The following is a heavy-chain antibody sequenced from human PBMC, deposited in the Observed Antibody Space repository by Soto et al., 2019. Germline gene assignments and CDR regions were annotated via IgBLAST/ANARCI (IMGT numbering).Heavy chain of an antibody. Sequence: SLRLSCAASGFTFGDYAMHWVRQAPGKGLEWVSGISWNSGTIGYADSVKGRFTISRDNAKNSLYLQMNSLRAGDTALYYCAKEHYTDYQYYGIDVWGQGTTVTGSS. CDR1: GFTFGDYA. J-gene: IGHJ6*02. V-gene: IGHV3-9*01. D-gene: IGHD2-2*02. CDR2: ISWNSGTI. CDR3: AKEHYTDYQYYGIDV.